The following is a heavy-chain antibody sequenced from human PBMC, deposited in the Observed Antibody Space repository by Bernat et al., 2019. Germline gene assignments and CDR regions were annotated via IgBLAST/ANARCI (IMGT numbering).Heavy chain of an antibody. J-gene: IGHJ6*02. CDR2: ITHSGSTM. CDR1: AFTFSNYE. CDR3: VRGRRVVGTTSAYYGMEV. V-gene: IGHV3-48*03. D-gene: IGHD1-26*01. Sequence: EVQLVESGGGLVQPGGSLRLSCAASAFTFSNYEMNWVRQAPGKGLEWVSYITHSGSTMYYADSVKGRFTISRDNAKNSLYLQVNSLRAEDTAIYYCVRGRRVVGTTSAYYGMEVWGQGTTVTVSS.